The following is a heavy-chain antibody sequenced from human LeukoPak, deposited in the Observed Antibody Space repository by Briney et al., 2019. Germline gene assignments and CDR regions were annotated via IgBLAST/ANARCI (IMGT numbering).Heavy chain of an antibody. CDR3: ARDRGPAAAIFDY. J-gene: IGHJ4*02. V-gene: IGHV4-61*02. D-gene: IGHD2-2*01. CDR1: GGSISSRTYY. CDR2: IYTSGST. Sequence: SQTLSLTCTVSGGSISSRTYYWSWIRQPAGKGLEWIGRIYTSGSTNYNPSLKSRVTISIDTSKNQFSLKLSSVTAADTAVYYCARDRGPAAAIFDYWGQGTLVTVSS.